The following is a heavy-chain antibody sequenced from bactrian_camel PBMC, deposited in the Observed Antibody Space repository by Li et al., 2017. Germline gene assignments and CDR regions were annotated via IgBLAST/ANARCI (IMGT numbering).Heavy chain of an antibody. V-gene: IGHV3S45*01. CDR1: GHSRGSNC. J-gene: IGHJ4*01. Sequence: HVQLVESGGGSVQAGGSLRLSCKVSGHSRGSNCVGWYRLPPGRAPAEREGIAAIRRDGGETWYAASVKGRFTISRDSAKTTLFLEMNSLKPDDTAMYYCATGVYCANVLCPSEYDTWGQGTQVTVS. CDR2: IRRDGGET. CDR3: ATGVYCANVLCPSEYDT. D-gene: IGHD3*01.